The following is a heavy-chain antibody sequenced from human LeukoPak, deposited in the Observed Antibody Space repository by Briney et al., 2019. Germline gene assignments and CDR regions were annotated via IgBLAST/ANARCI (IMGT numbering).Heavy chain of an antibody. CDR2: ISGSGGST. CDR1: GFTFSSYA. V-gene: IGHV3-23*01. J-gene: IGHJ4*02. D-gene: IGHD4-17*01. Sequence: GGSLRLSCAASGFTFSSYAMSWVRQAPGKGLEWVSAISGSGGSTYYADSVKGRFTISRDNSKNTLYLRMNSLRAEDTAVYYCAKTTYGDYGRMDYWGQGTLVTVSS. CDR3: AKTTYGDYGRMDY.